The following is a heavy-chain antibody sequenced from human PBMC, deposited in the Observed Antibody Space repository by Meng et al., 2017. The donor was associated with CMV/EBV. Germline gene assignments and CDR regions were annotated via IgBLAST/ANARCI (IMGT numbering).Heavy chain of an antibody. Sequence: VKVSCTASGYTFTSYYMHWVRQAPGQGLEWMGIINPSGGSTSYAQKFQGRVTMTRDTSTSTVYMELSSLRSEDTAVYYCARVPAAKSSLYYYYGMDVWGQGTTVTVS. CDR1: GYTFTSYY. J-gene: IGHJ6*02. CDR2: INPSGGST. D-gene: IGHD2-2*01. V-gene: IGHV1-46*01. CDR3: ARVPAAKSSLYYYYGMDV.